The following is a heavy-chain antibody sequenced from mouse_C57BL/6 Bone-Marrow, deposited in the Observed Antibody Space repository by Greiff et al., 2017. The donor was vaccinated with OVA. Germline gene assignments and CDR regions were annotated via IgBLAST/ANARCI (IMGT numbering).Heavy chain of an antibody. CDR3: AREGWFAY. CDR1: GYTFTSYW. V-gene: IGHV1-69*01. Sequence: VQLQQPGAELVMPGASVKLSCKASGYTFTSYWMHWVKQRPGQGLEWIGEIDPSDSYTNYNQKFKGKSTLTVDKSSSTAYMQLSSLTSEDSAVYYCAREGWFAYWVQGTLVTVSA. J-gene: IGHJ3*01. CDR2: IDPSDSYT.